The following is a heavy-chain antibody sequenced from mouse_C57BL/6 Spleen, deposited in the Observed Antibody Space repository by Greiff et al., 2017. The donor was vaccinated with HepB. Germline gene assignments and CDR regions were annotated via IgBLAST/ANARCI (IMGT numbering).Heavy chain of an antibody. Sequence: QVQLQQSGAELVRPGASVKLSCKASGYTFTDYYINWVKQRPGQGLEWIARIYPGSGNTYYNEKFKGKATLTAEKSSSTAYMQLSSLTSEDSAVYFCARDEDYWFAYWGQGTLVTVSA. CDR1: GYTFTDYY. V-gene: IGHV1-76*01. CDR3: ARDEDYWFAY. J-gene: IGHJ3*01. D-gene: IGHD2-4*01. CDR2: IYPGSGNT.